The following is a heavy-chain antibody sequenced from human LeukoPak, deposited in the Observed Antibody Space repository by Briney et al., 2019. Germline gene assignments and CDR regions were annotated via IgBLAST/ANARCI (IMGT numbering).Heavy chain of an antibody. V-gene: IGHV1-69*13. CDR3: ARTAKSFRYCSSTSCYLERNWFDP. CDR1: GGTFSSYA. Sequence: SVKVSCKASGGTFSSYAISWVRQAPGQGLEWMGGIIPIFGTANYAQKFQGRVTITADESTSTAYMELSSLRSEDTAVYYCARTAKSFRYCSSTSCYLERNWFDPWGQGTLVTVSS. CDR2: IIPIFGTA. D-gene: IGHD2-2*01. J-gene: IGHJ5*02.